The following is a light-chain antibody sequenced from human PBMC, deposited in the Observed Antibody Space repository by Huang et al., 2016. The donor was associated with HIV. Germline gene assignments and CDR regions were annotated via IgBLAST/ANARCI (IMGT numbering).Light chain of an antibody. Sequence: DILLTQSPSSLSASVGDRVTITCRASQNINTSLNWYQQKPGTAPNLLIHSASTLQTGVPSRFSGSGSGTEFTLTINSLQPEESATYYCQQGYSAWITFGQGTRL. J-gene: IGKJ5*01. CDR1: QNINTS. CDR2: SAS. CDR3: QQGYSAWIT. V-gene: IGKV1-39*01.